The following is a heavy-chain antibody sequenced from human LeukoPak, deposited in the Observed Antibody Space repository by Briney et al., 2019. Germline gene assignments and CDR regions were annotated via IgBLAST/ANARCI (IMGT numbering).Heavy chain of an antibody. CDR3: ARDWADFWSGYSQPRDYYYYMDV. Sequence: GGSLRLSCAASGFTFSDFWMHWVRQAPGKGLVWVSRINSGGTVTNYADSVKGRLTISRDNAKNTLYLQMNSLRAEDTAVYYCARDWADFWSGYSQPRDYYYYMDVWGKGTTVTVSS. D-gene: IGHD3-3*01. CDR1: GFTFSDFW. J-gene: IGHJ6*03. V-gene: IGHV3-74*01. CDR2: INSGGTVT.